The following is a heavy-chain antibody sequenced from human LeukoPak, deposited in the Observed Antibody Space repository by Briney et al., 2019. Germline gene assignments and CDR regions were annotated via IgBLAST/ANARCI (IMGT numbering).Heavy chain of an antibody. Sequence: GRSLRLSCAASGSTFDDYAMHWVRHAPGKGLEWVSGISWNSGSIGYADSVKGQFTISRDNSKNTLYLQMNSLRAEDTAVYYCAKDGQWLAPTYYFDYWGQGTLVTVSS. V-gene: IGHV3-9*01. CDR3: AKDGQWLAPTYYFDY. CDR2: ISWNSGSI. CDR1: GSTFDDYA. J-gene: IGHJ4*02. D-gene: IGHD6-19*01.